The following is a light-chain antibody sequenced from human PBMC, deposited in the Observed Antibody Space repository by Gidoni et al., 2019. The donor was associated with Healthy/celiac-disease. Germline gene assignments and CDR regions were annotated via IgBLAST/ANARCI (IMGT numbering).Light chain of an antibody. J-gene: IGKJ2*01. CDR2: GAS. CDR1: QSVSSN. Sequence: IVMTQSPATLSVSPGESATLSCRASQSVSSNLAWYQQKPGQAPRLLIYGASTRATGIPARFSGSGSGTEFTLTISSLQSEDFAVYYCQQYKNWPPNTFGQGTKLEIK. CDR3: QQYKNWPPNT. V-gene: IGKV3-15*01.